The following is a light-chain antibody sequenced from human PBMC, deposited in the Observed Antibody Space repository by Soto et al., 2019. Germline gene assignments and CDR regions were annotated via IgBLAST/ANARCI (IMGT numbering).Light chain of an antibody. CDR2: AAS. V-gene: IGKV1-27*01. CDR3: QKYNSAPT. Sequence: IQLTQTPSSLSASVGDRVTITCRASQDIAIYLAWYQQKPGKVPKLLIYAASTLQSGVPSRFSGSGSGTDFTLTISSLQPEDVATYYCQKYNSAPTFGQGTKVDI. J-gene: IGKJ1*01. CDR1: QDIAIY.